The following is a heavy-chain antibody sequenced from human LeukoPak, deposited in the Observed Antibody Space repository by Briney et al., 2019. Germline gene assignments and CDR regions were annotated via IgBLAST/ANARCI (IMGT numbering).Heavy chain of an antibody. V-gene: IGHV3-20*04. CDR2: INWNGGKT. D-gene: IGHD6-13*01. CDR1: GFTFDDYG. J-gene: IGHJ3*02. Sequence: WGSLRLSCAASGFTFDDYGMSWVRQAPGKGLEWVSGINWNGGKTGFADSVKGRFTISRDNAKNSLYLQMNSLRAEDTALYYCASDSGYSSSWYDAFDIWGQGTMVTVSS. CDR3: ASDSGYSSSWYDAFDI.